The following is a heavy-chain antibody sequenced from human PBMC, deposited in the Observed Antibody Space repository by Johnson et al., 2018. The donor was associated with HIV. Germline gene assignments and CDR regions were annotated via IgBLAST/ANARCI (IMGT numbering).Heavy chain of an antibody. V-gene: IGHV3-66*01. D-gene: IGHD3-10*01. CDR1: GFTFSSNY. Sequence: VQLVESGGGVVQPGRSLRLSCAASGFTFSSNYMSWVRQAPGKGLEWVSVIYSGGSTYYADSVKGRFTISRDNSKNTLYLQMNSLRAEDTAVYYCAKALRIFGSGVKEAFDIWGQGTMVTVSS. J-gene: IGHJ3*02. CDR2: IYSGGST. CDR3: AKALRIFGSGVKEAFDI.